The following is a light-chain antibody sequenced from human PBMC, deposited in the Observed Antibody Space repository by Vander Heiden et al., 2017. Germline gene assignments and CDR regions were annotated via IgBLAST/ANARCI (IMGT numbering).Light chain of an antibody. CDR3: QSYDSSNLWV. J-gene: IGLJ3*02. Sequence: NFMLTQPHPVSESPGKTVTISCTRSSGSIASNYVQWYQQRPGSSPTTVIYEDHQRPSGVPDRFSGSIDSSSKSASLTISGLKTEDEADYYCQSYDSSNLWVFGGGTKLTVL. CDR1: SGSIASNY. CDR2: EDH. V-gene: IGLV6-57*01.